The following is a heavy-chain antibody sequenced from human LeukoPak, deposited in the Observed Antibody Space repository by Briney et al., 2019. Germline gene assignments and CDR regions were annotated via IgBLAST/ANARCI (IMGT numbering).Heavy chain of an antibody. Sequence: GGSLRLSCAASGFTFSSYATSWVRQAPGKGLEWVSAISGSGGSTYYADSVKGRFTISRDNSKNTLYLQMNSLRAEDTAVYYCAKDRPITMVRGVIWDWGQGTLVTVSS. V-gene: IGHV3-23*01. J-gene: IGHJ4*02. CDR1: GFTFSSYA. CDR3: AKDRPITMVRGVIWD. D-gene: IGHD3-10*01. CDR2: ISGSGGST.